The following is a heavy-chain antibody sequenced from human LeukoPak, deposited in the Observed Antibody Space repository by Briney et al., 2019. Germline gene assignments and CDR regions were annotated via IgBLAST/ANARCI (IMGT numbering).Heavy chain of an antibody. CDR1: GFIFSSYG. Sequence: PGGSLRLSCAASGFIFSSYGMHWVRQAPGKGLEWVAVISYDGSNKYYADSVKGRFTISRDNSKNTLYLQMNSLRAEDTAVYYCAKPLRYCSSTSCSRTYYYYGMDVWGQGTTVTVSS. V-gene: IGHV3-30*18. CDR3: AKPLRYCSSTSCSRTYYYYGMDV. D-gene: IGHD2-2*01. J-gene: IGHJ6*02. CDR2: ISYDGSNK.